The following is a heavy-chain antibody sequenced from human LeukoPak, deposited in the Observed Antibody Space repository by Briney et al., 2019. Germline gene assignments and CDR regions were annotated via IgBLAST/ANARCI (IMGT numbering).Heavy chain of an antibody. Sequence: PSETLSLTCTVSGGSISSSSYYWGWIRQPPGKGLEWIGSIYYSGSTYYNPSLKSRVTISVDTSKNQFSLKLSSVTAADTAVYYCAREWPGTAMVPGGGNHDYWGQGTLVTVSS. D-gene: IGHD5-18*01. CDR1: GGSISSSSYY. J-gene: IGHJ4*02. CDR2: IYYSGST. V-gene: IGHV4-39*07. CDR3: AREWPGTAMVPGGGNHDY.